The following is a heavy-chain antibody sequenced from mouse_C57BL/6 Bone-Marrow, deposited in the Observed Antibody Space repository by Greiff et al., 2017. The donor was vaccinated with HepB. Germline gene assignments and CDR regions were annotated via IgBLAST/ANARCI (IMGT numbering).Heavy chain of an antibody. CDR2: ISNGGGST. J-gene: IGHJ3*01. D-gene: IGHD2-4*01. CDR3: ARRGRDYDWFAY. Sequence: EVKVVESGGGLVQPGGSLKLSCAASGFTFSDYYMYWVRQTPEKRLEWVAYISNGGGSTYYPDTVKGRFTISRDNAKNTLYLQMSRLKSEDTAMYYCARRGRDYDWFAYWGQGTLVTVSA. V-gene: IGHV5-12*01. CDR1: GFTFSDYY.